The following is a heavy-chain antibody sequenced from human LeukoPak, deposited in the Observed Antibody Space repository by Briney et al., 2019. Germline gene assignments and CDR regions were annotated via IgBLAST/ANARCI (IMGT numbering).Heavy chain of an antibody. J-gene: IGHJ3*02. CDR2: ISAYNGNT. V-gene: IGHV1-18*01. CDR1: GYTFTSYG. D-gene: IGHD4/OR15-4a*01. CDR3: ARGDMTIHAFDI. Sequence: ASVKVSCKASGYTFTSYGISWVRQAPGQGPEWMGWISAYNGNTNYAQKLQGRVTMTTDTSTSTAYMELRSLRSDDTAVFYCARGDMTIHAFDIWGQGTMVTVSS.